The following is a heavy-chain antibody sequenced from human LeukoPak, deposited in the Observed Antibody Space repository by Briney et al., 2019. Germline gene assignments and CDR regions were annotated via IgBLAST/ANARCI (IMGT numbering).Heavy chain of an antibody. CDR2: IYNTGRT. V-gene: IGHV4-59*08. D-gene: IGHD1-26*01. CDR3: ARQGELAIDY. J-gene: IGHJ4*02. CDR1: GGSFSSYY. Sequence: SETLSLTCTVSGGSFSSYYWNWIRQPPGKGLEWMGYIYNTGRTNYNPSLQSRVTMSIDTSKNQFSLKLSSVTAADTAVYYCARQGELAIDYWGQGTLVTVSS.